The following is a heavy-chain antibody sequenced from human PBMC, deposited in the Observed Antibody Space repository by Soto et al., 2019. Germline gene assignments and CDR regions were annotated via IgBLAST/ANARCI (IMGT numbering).Heavy chain of an antibody. J-gene: IGHJ4*02. V-gene: IGHV4-39*01. Sequence: SETLSLTCIVSGESISSSSYYWGWIRQPPGKGLEWIGSIYYSGRTYYNPSFKSRVTISIDTSKNQFSLKLSSVTATDTAVYYCARQRTTVVTQAYFDHWGQGALVTVAS. CDR1: GESISSSSYY. CDR3: ARQRTTVVTQAYFDH. CDR2: IYYSGRT. D-gene: IGHD2-21*02.